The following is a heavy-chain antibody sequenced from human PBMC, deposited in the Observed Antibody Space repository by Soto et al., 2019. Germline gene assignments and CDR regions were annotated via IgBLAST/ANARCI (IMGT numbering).Heavy chain of an antibody. J-gene: IGHJ3*02. V-gene: IGHV4-39*01. CDR3: ARAVEMATFAFDI. D-gene: IGHD5-12*01. Sequence: SETLSLTCTVSGGSISSGSYYWGWIRQPPGKGLEWVGSISYSGSTHYNPSLKSRLSISVDTSNNQFSLRLSSVTAADTAVYYCARAVEMATFAFDIWGQGTMVTVSS. CDR2: ISYSGST. CDR1: GGSISSGSYY.